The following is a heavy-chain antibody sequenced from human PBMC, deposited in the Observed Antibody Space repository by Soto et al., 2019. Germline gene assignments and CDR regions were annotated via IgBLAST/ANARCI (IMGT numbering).Heavy chain of an antibody. J-gene: IGHJ4*02. CDR1: GYTFTDYY. D-gene: IGHD6-19*01. Sequence: QVQLVQSGAEVKKPGASVKVSCKASGYTFTDYYIHWVRQAPGQGLEWMGWINPNSGDTNYAQKFQGRVTMTRDTSITTAYMELSRLTSDDTAMYYCARRSSGWSDYWGQGTLVTVSS. V-gene: IGHV1-2*02. CDR2: INPNSGDT. CDR3: ARRSSGWSDY.